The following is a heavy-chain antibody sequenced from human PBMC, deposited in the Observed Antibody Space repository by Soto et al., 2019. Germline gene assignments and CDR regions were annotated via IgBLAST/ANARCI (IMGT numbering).Heavy chain of an antibody. CDR2: ISDTGGDS. Sequence: GGSLRLSCEASGFTFINYAMSWVRQAPGKGLEWVASISDTGGDSYYADSMDGRFTISRDNSKNTLYLQIDSLRAEDTAVYYCVRDLYRSATMPCLDHWGQGTLVTVSS. D-gene: IGHD1-1*01. J-gene: IGHJ4*02. V-gene: IGHV3-23*01. CDR1: GFTFINYA. CDR3: VRDLYRSATMPCLDH.